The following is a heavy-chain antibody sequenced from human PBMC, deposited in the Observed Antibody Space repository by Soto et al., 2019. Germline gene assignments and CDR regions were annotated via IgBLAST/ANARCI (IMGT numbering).Heavy chain of an antibody. J-gene: IGHJ6*02. CDR2: IYYSGST. D-gene: IGHD2-8*01. Sequence: KPSETLSLTCTVSGGSISSGGYYWSWIRQHPGKGLEWIGYIYYSGSTYYNPSLKSRVTISVDTSKNQFSLKLSSVTAADTAVYYCARDRGLSYCTNGVCYERTQAFHYGMDVWGQGTTVTVSS. V-gene: IGHV4-31*03. CDR1: GGSISSGGYY. CDR3: ARDRGLSYCTNGVCYERTQAFHYGMDV.